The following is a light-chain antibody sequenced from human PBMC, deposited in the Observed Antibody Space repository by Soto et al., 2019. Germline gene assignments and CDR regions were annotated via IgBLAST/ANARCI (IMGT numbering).Light chain of an antibody. CDR2: AVS. Sequence: EVVLTQSPVTLSLCPLAPAPPSARASQSVSSYLAWYQQKPGQAPSLLIYAVSNRATGIPGRFSGSGSATDVTLTISSLQPDDFATYYCQQNKSKGTSGQGTKLENK. CDR3: QQNKSKGT. CDR1: QSVSSY. J-gene: IGKJ2*02. V-gene: IGKV3-11*01.